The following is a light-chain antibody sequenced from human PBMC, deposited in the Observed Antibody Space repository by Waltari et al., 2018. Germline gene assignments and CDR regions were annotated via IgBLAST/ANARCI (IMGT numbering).Light chain of an antibody. V-gene: IGLV1-44*01. CDR3: AAWDDSLNEV. Sequence: QSVLTQPPSASGTPGQRVTISCSGSSSNIGSNTVNWYQQLPGTAPKLLIYSNNQRPSGVPDRFAGSKSGTSASRAISGLQSEEEADYYCAAWDDSLNEVFGGGT. J-gene: IGLJ3*02. CDR1: SSNIGSNT. CDR2: SNN.